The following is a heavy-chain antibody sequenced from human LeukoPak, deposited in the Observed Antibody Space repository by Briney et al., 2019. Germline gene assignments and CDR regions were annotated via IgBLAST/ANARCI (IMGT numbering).Heavy chain of an antibody. CDR3: AKAPQRGFAYSTPLEY. CDR1: QFRFPFSHYG. CDR2: IGSDRSNQ. V-gene: IGHV3-33*06. D-gene: IGHD4-11*01. Sequence: GKSLTLSCVASQFRFPFSHYGMHWVRQAPGRGLEWVAVIGSDRSNQYYADAVKGRFTISRDNSQNTVYLQMNSLRVDDTAVYFWAKAPQRGFAYSTPLEYGGQGPLVTAS. J-gene: IGHJ4*02.